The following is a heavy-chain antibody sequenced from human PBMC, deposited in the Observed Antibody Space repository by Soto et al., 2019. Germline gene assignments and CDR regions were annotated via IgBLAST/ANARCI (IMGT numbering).Heavy chain of an antibody. CDR3: ASHDVVVIPPTG. J-gene: IGHJ4*02. Sequence: QLQLQASGPGLMKPSETLSLTCTVSGGSISTTYHYWVWIRQPPGKGLEWIGSFFYNGGTYYNPSLKSRVTTSVDTSKNQFSLKLSSVTAADTAVYYCASHDVVVIPPTGWDQGALVTVSS. V-gene: IGHV4-39*01. D-gene: IGHD3-16*01. CDR2: FFYNGGT. CDR1: GGSISTTYHY.